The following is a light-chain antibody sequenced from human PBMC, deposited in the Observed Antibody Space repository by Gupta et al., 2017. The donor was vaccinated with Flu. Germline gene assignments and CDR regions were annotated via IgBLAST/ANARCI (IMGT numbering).Light chain of an antibody. CDR3: QQRSNWQVT. V-gene: IGKV3D-11*01. CDR1: QGVSSY. CDR2: DAS. J-gene: IGKJ3*01. Sequence: EIVLTQSPATLSLSPGERATLSCRASQGVSSYLAWYQQKPGQAPRLLIYDASNRATGIPARFSGSGPGTDFTLTISSLEPEDFAVYYCQQRSNWQVTFGPGTKVDI.